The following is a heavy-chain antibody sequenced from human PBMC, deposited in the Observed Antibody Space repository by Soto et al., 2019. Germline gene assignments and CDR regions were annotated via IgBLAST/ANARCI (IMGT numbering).Heavy chain of an antibody. CDR3: VKQAHGLDGVAFDY. V-gene: IGHV3-64D*06. CDR1: GFIFSEST. J-gene: IGHJ4*02. D-gene: IGHD2-15*01. CDR2: VSTSGRST. Sequence: GGSLRLSCSASGFIFSESTIYWVRQVPGKGLEAISAVSTSGRSTYYADSVKDRSTISRDNSKNTLFLQMGSLRPEDTAIYYCVKQAHGLDGVAFDYWGQGTRVTVSS.